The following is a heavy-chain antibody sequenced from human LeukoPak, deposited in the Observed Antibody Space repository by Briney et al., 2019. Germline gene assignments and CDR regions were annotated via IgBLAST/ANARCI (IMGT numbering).Heavy chain of an antibody. CDR3: VRQSRIFGVTRPGYMDV. Sequence: SESLSLTCGVSGGSINTNTFFWGWIRQPPGKGLEWIGNVFYSGNTLYNPSLKSRVTMSIDTSKSQFSLSLSSVTAADTAMYWCVRQSRIFGVTRPGYMDVWGKGIMVSVSS. J-gene: IGHJ6*03. CDR2: VFYSGNT. CDR1: GGSINTNTFF. V-gene: IGHV4-39*01. D-gene: IGHD3-3*01.